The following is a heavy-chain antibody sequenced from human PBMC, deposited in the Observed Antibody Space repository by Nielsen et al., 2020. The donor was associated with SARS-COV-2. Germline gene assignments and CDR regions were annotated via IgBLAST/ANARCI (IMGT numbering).Heavy chain of an antibody. Sequence: VRQMPGKGLEWVAVISYDGSNKYYADSVKGRFTISRDNSKNTLYLQMNSLRAEDTAVYYCARDYWYCSSTSCYTFYYYYGMDVWGQGTTVTVSS. CDR3: ARDYWYCSSTSCYTFYYYYGMDV. CDR2: ISYDGSNK. J-gene: IGHJ6*02. V-gene: IGHV3-30*04. D-gene: IGHD2-2*02.